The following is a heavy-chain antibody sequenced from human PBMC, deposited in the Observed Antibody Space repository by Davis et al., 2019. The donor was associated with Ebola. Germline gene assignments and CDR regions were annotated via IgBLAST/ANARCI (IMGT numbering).Heavy chain of an antibody. CDR1: GGTFTNYA. CDR3: ARTSALTQGGFDP. D-gene: IGHD3-16*01. Sequence: SVKVSCKTSGGTFTNYAVNWVRQAPGQGLEWMGRIIPVVDTKDYAQKFQGRVTLTADKATNTAYMELSGLRFDDTAVYYCARTSALTQGGFDPWGQGTLVTVSS. CDR2: IIPVVDTK. J-gene: IGHJ5*02. V-gene: IGHV1-69*04.